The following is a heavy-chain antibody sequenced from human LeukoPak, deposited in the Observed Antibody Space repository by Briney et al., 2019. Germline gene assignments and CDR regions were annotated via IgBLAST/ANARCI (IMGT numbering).Heavy chain of an antibody. V-gene: IGHV3-23*01. Sequence: GGSLRLSCAASGFTFSSYAMSWVRQAPGKGLEWVSAISGSGGSTCYADSVKGRFTISRDNSKNTLYLQMNSLRAEDTAVYYCAKGVAAAGIFDYWGQGTLVTVSS. CDR3: AKGVAAAGIFDY. D-gene: IGHD6-13*01. J-gene: IGHJ4*02. CDR2: ISGSGGST. CDR1: GFTFSSYA.